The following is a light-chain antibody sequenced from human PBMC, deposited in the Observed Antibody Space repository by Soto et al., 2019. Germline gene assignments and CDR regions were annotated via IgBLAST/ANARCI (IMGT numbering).Light chain of an antibody. Sequence: DIQTTQSPSSLSASVGDRFSITCRASQTISSWLAWYQQKPGKAPKLLIYTASSLQSGVPSRFSGSGSGTEFTLTISSLQPDDFATYYCQQYHSWTFGQGTKVDIK. V-gene: IGKV1-5*03. CDR3: QQYHSWT. CDR1: QTISSW. J-gene: IGKJ1*01. CDR2: TAS.